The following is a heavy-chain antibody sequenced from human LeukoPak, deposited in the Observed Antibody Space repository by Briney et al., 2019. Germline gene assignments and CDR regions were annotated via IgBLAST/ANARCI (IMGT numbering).Heavy chain of an antibody. Sequence: GGSLRLSCAASGFTFDDYAMHWVRQAPGKGLEWVSLISWAGGSTYYADAVKGRFTISRDNSKNSLYLQLNSLRSEDTALYYCAKDRGSRYSSGLYYYGMDVWGQGTTVTVSS. CDR2: ISWAGGST. V-gene: IGHV3-43D*03. CDR3: AKDRGSRYSSGLYYYGMDV. CDR1: GFTFDDYA. J-gene: IGHJ6*02. D-gene: IGHD6-19*01.